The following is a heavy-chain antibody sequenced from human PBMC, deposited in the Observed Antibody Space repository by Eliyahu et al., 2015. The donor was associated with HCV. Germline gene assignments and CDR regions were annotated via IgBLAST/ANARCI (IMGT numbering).Heavy chain of an antibody. V-gene: IGHV4-39*01. CDR2: IYYTGST. J-gene: IGHJ4*02. D-gene: IGHD1-14*01. Sequence: QLQLQESGPGLVKPSETLSLTCTVSGGXXSSDNSYWGWIRQPPGKGLEFIAYIYYTGSTYYNPSLKSRVTISVDTSKNQFSLKLSSVTASDTAVYYCARARGQTDEIDYWGQGTLVTVSS. CDR1: GGXXSSDNSY. CDR3: ARARGQTDEIDY.